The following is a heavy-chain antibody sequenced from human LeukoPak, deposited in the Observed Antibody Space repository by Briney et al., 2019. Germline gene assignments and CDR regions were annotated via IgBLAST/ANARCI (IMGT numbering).Heavy chain of an antibody. CDR3: ARVRWELPELDY. J-gene: IGHJ4*02. V-gene: IGHV1-3*01. CDR2: INAGNGNT. Sequence: ASVNVSCKASGYTFTSYTLRWVRQAPGQRLEWMGRINAGNGNTKYSQKFQGRVTITRDTSANTAYMEVSSLRSEDTAVYYCARVRWELPELDYWGQGTLVTVSS. CDR1: GYTFTSYT. D-gene: IGHD1-26*01.